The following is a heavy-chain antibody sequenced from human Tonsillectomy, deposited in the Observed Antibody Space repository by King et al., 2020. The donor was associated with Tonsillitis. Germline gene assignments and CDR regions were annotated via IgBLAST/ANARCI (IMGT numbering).Heavy chain of an antibody. CDR2: VSASGGST. CDR3: AKRVIVSDHYDV. CDR1: GFTFSNYA. Sequence: VQLVESGGGLVQPGGSLRLSCAASGFTFSNYAMYWVRQAPGRGLEWVSSVSASGGSTYYAASVKVRFTISRDNSKNTLYLQMNSLRAEDTAVYYCAKRVIVSDHYDVWGKGTTVTVFS. D-gene: IGHD3-22*01. V-gene: IGHV3-23*04. J-gene: IGHJ6*04.